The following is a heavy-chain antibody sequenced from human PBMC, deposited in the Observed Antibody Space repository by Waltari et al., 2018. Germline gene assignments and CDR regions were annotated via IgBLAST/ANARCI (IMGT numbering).Heavy chain of an antibody. D-gene: IGHD6-13*01. V-gene: IGHV1-69*01. CDR3: ARRPTVYSSSWYDDAFDI. CDR1: GGTFSSYV. J-gene: IGHJ3*02. CDR2: IIPLFGTA. Sequence: QVQLVQSGAEVKKPGSSVKVSCKASGGTFSSYVISWVRQAPGQGLEWMGGIIPLFGTANYAQKFQGRVTITADEFTSTAYMELSSLRSEDTAVYYCARRPTVYSSSWYDDAFDIWGQGTMVTVSS.